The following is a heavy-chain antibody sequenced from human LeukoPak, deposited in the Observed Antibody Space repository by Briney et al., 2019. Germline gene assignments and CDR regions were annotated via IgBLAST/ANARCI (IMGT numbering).Heavy chain of an antibody. J-gene: IGHJ5*02. CDR1: GFTFSSYG. D-gene: IGHD2-15*01. CDR2: IWYDGSNK. Sequence: VRSLRLSCAASGFTFSSYGRHWVRQAPGKGLEWMAVIWYDGSNKYYADSVKGRFTISRHNSKNTLYLQMNSLRAEDTAVYYCAKDIGWFDPWGQGTLVTVSS. CDR3: AKDIGWFDP. V-gene: IGHV3-33*06.